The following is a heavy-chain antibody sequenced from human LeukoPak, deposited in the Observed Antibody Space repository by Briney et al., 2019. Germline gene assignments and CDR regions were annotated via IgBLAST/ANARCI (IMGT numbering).Heavy chain of an antibody. CDR3: ASQGVVTTLYYFDY. J-gene: IGHJ4*02. Sequence: PGGSLRLSCVASGFTVSSNYMSWVRQAPGKGLEWVSVLFKGGSTYYADSVKGRFTISRDNSKNTLYLQMNSLRAEDTAVYYCASQGVVTTLYYFDYWGQGTLVTVSS. D-gene: IGHD5-12*01. V-gene: IGHV3-53*01. CDR1: GFTVSSNY. CDR2: LFKGGST.